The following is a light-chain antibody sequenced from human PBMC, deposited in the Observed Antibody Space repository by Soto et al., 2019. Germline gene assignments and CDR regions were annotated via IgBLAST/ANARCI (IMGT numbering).Light chain of an antibody. CDR2: GTS. CDR3: QQYDSSPRT. J-gene: IGKJ1*01. CDR1: QSVSSYS. Sequence: ENVLTQSPGTLSLSPGERATLSYRASQSVSSYSLAWYQQKPGQAPRLVMYGTSNRATGIPDRFSGSGSGTDFTLTISRLEPEDFAVYYCQQYDSSPRTFGQGTKVDIK. V-gene: IGKV3-20*01.